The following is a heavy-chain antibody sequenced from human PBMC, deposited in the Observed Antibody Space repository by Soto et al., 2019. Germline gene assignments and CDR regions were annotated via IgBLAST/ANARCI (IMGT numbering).Heavy chain of an antibody. D-gene: IGHD6-19*01. J-gene: IGHJ4*02. Sequence: LRLSCAASGFTFHSHAMSWVRLAPGKGLEWISSITGNGLNSYYANSVKGRFTISRDNSKNTVYLQMNGLGAEDTAVYYCTKAFIAVAVPDYWGQGTLVTVSS. CDR2: ITGNGLNS. CDR1: GFTFHSHA. CDR3: TKAFIAVAVPDY. V-gene: IGHV3-23*01.